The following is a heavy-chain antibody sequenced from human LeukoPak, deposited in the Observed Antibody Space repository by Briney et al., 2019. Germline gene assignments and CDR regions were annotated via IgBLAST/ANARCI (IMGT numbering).Heavy chain of an antibody. J-gene: IGHJ5*02. CDR1: GGSISSSSYY. CDR2: IYYSGST. V-gene: IGHV4-39*07. CDR3: ARDRVAGTAMGWFDP. D-gene: IGHD6-19*01. Sequence: PSETLSLTCTVSGGSISSSSYYWGWIRQPPGKGLEWIGSIYYSGSTYYNPSLKSRVTISVDTSKNQFSLKLSSVTAADTAVYYCARDRVAGTAMGWFDPWGQGTLVTVSS.